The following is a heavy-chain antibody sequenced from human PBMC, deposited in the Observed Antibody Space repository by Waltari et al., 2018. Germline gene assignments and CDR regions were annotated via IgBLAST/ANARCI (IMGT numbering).Heavy chain of an antibody. J-gene: IGHJ4*02. CDR1: GGSFSGYY. CDR2: INHSGST. V-gene: IGHV4-34*01. D-gene: IGHD2-15*01. Sequence: QVQLQQWGAGLLKPSETLSLTCAVYGGSFSGYYWSWIRKPPGKGLEWIGEINHSGSTNYNPSLKSRVTISVDTSKNQFSLKLSSVTAADTAVYYCARLGGNWVGRALDYWGQGTLVTVSS. CDR3: ARLGGNWVGRALDY.